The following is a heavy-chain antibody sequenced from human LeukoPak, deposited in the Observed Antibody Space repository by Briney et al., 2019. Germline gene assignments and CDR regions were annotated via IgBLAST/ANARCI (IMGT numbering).Heavy chain of an antibody. V-gene: IGHV3-9*01. CDR1: GFTFDDYA. CDR3: AKSLGDSSGYYEN. Sequence: PGGSLRLSCAASGFTFDDYAMHWVRQAPGKGLEWVSGISWNSGSIGYADSVKGRFTISRDNAKNSLYLQMNSLRAEDTALYYCAKSLGDSSGYYENWGQGTLVTVSS. D-gene: IGHD3-22*01. CDR2: ISWNSGSI. J-gene: IGHJ4*02.